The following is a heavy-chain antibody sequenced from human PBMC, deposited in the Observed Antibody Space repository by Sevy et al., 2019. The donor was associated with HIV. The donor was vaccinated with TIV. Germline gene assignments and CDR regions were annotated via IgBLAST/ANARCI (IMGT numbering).Heavy chain of an antibody. V-gene: IGHV4-39*01. CDR3: ARLGGYCSGGSCYGAFDI. CDR2: IYYSGST. J-gene: IGHJ3*02. Sequence: SETLSLTCTVSGGSISSSSYYWGWIRQPPGKGLEWIGSIYYSGSTYYNPSLKSRVTISVDTSKNQFSLKLSSVTAADTAVYYCARLGGYCSGGSCYGAFDIWGQGTMVTVSS. CDR1: GGSISSSSYY. D-gene: IGHD2-15*01.